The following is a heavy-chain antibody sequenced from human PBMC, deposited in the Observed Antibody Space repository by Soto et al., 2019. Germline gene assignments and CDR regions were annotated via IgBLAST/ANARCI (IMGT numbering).Heavy chain of an antibody. J-gene: IGHJ4*02. CDR1: GLTVSGNH. CDR3: STSDHFDSSGSDY. V-gene: IGHV3-53*01. Sequence: GSLRLSCAASGLTVSGNHMSWVRQAPGKGLEWVSVFYSDGSTYYADFVKGRFTISRDNSKNTLYLQMNKLRVGDTAVYYCSTSDHFDSSGSDYWGQGTLVTVSS. CDR2: FYSDGST. D-gene: IGHD3-22*01.